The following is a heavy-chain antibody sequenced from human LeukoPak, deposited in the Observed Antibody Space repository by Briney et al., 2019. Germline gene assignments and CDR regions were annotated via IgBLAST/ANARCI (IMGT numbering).Heavy chain of an antibody. CDR2: FSGSGNNT. V-gene: IGHV3-23*01. D-gene: IGHD6-13*01. Sequence: PGGSLRLSCSASGFTLSTAAMSWVRQTPEKGLEWISSFSGSGNNTYYEDTVKGRFIISRDTSKNTLYLQMNGLTADDTAIYYCAKFAGTSAYWGKGTLVTVSS. CDR1: GFTLSTAA. CDR3: AKFAGTSAY. J-gene: IGHJ4*02.